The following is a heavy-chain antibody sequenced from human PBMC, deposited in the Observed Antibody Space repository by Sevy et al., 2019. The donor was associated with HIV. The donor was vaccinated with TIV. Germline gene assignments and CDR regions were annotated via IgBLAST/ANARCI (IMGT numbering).Heavy chain of an antibody. D-gene: IGHD3-10*01. CDR2: ISGSGGST. Sequence: GGSLRFSCAASGFTFSSYAMSWVRQAPGKGLEWVSAISGSGGSTYYADSVKGRFTISRDNSKNTLYLQMNSLRAEDTAVYYCGKLSRGTMVRGVITGDFDYWGQGTLVTVSS. CDR1: GFTFSSYA. CDR3: GKLSRGTMVRGVITGDFDY. V-gene: IGHV3-23*01. J-gene: IGHJ4*02.